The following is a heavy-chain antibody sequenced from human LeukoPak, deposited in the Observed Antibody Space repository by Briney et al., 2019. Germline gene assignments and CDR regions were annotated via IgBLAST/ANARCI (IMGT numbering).Heavy chain of an antibody. J-gene: IGHJ4*02. V-gene: IGHV3-21*04. CDR3: AKDLGVVPAAKLDY. D-gene: IGHD2-2*01. CDR1: GFTFSSYS. CDR2: ISSSSSYI. Sequence: GGSLRLSCAASGFTFSSYSMNWVRQAPGKGLEWVSSISSSSSYIYYADSVKGRFTISRDNAKNSLYLQMNSLRAEDTAVYYRAKDLGVVPAAKLDYWGQGTLVTVSS.